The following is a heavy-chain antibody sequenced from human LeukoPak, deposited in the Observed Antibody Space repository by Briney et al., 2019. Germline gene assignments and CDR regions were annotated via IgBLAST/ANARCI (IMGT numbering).Heavy chain of an antibody. Sequence: ASVKVSCKASGYTFTNSYIHWVRQAPGQVLEWMGLINPDGGNTNYAQNFQGRVTMTRDMSAITVYMELSSLRSEDTAVYYCARAGPEYSSSWYDYFDYWGQGTLVTVSS. CDR2: INPDGGNT. CDR3: ARAGPEYSSSWYDYFDY. J-gene: IGHJ4*02. CDR1: GYTFTNSY. D-gene: IGHD6-13*01. V-gene: IGHV1-46*01.